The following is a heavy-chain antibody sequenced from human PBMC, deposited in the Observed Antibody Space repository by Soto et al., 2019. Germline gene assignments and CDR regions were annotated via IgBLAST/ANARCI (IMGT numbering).Heavy chain of an antibody. Sequence: GGSLRLSCAASGFTFTNDWMSWVRQAPGKGLEWVANIQPDGSEKYYVDSVKGRFTISRDNAKKSLYLQMNSLGAEDTAVYYCTRTIHLWGQGTPVTVSS. CDR1: GFTFTNDW. V-gene: IGHV3-7*01. CDR2: IQPDGSEK. J-gene: IGHJ5*02. D-gene: IGHD3-9*01. CDR3: TRTIHL.